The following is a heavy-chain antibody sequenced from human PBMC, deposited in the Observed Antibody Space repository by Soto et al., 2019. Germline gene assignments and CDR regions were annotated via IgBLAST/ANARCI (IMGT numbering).Heavy chain of an antibody. CDR3: ARDPGEWLSGRYYYYGMDV. CDR2: IYYSGST. CDR1: GGSISSGGYY. Sequence: PSETLSLTCTVSGGSISSGGYYWSWIRQHPGKGLEWIGYIYYSGSTYYNPSLKSRVTISVDTSKNQFSLKLSSVTAADTAVYYCARDPGEWLSGRYYYYGMDVWGQGTTVTVSS. J-gene: IGHJ6*02. V-gene: IGHV4-31*03. D-gene: IGHD3-3*01.